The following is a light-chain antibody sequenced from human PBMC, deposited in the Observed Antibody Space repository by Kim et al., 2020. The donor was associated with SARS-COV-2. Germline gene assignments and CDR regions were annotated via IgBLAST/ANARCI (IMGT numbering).Light chain of an antibody. Sequence: DIQLTQSPSTLSASVGDRVTITCRASQSISIWLAWYQQRPGKAPKVLIHRASTLESGVPSRFSGSGSGTEFTLTISSLQPDDFATYFCQQYNDYTPTFGQGTKLEIK. V-gene: IGKV1-5*03. CDR2: RAS. J-gene: IGKJ2*01. CDR1: QSISIW. CDR3: QQYNDYTPT.